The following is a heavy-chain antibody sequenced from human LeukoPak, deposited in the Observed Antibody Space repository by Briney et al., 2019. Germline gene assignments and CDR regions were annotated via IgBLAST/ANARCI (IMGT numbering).Heavy chain of an antibody. D-gene: IGHD6-19*01. V-gene: IGHV4-4*02. CDR1: GGSISSSNW. Sequence: SETLSLTCAVSGGSISSSNWLSWVRQPPGKGLEWIGEIYHSGSTNYNPSLKSRVTITVDKSKHQFSLKLSSVTAADTAVHHSPRVRGSRGWLGWFDPCGQGTLVTVSS. CDR2: IYHSGST. CDR3: PRVRGSRGWLGWFDP. J-gene: IGHJ5*02.